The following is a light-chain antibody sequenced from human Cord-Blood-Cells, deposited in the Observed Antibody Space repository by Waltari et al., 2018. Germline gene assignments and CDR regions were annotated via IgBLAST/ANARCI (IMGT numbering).Light chain of an antibody. CDR1: SSNIGSNY. Sequence: QSVLTQPPSASGTPGQRVTISCSGSSSNIGSNYVYWYQQLPGTAPKLLIHRNNQRPSGVPDRFSGSKSGTSASLAISGLRSEDEADYYCAVWDDSLWAGVFGGGTKLTVL. CDR3: AVWDDSLWAGV. CDR2: RNN. V-gene: IGLV1-47*01. J-gene: IGLJ3*02.